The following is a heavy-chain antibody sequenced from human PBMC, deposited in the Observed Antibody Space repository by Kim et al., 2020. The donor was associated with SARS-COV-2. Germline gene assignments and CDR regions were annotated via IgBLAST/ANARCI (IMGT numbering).Heavy chain of an antibody. V-gene: IGHV3-23*01. J-gene: IGHJ4*02. Sequence: TYYADSVKGRFTISRDNSKNTLYLQMSSLRVEDAAIYYCARGLGAGRGDCWGQGTLVTVSS. CDR3: ARGLGAGRGDC. D-gene: IGHD1-26*01. CDR2: T.